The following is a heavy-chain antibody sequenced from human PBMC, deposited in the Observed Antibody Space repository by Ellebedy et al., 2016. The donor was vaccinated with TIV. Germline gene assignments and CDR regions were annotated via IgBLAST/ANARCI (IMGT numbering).Heavy chain of an antibody. CDR1: GGSISSSSYY. D-gene: IGHD2-2*01. J-gene: IGHJ6*02. V-gene: IGHV4-39*01. CDR2: IYYSGST. CDR3: ARVQAATTYYYYYGMDV. Sequence: SETLSLXXTVSGGSISSSSYYWGWIRQPPGKGLEWIGSIYYSGSTYYNPSLKSRVTISVDTSKNQFSLKLSSVTAADTAVYYCARVQAATTYYYYYGMDVWGQGTTVTVSS.